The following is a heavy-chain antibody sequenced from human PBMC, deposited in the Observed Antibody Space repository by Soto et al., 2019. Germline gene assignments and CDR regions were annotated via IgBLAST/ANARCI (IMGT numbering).Heavy chain of an antibody. J-gene: IGHJ5*02. D-gene: IGHD6-25*01. Sequence: QVTLKESGPVLVKPTETLTLTCTVSGFSLSNARMGVSWIRQPPGKALEWLAHIFSNDEKSYSTSLKSRLTTSKDTSKSQVVLTMTNMDPVDTATYYCARIEADLAWFDPWGQGTLVTVSS. V-gene: IGHV2-26*01. CDR3: ARIEADLAWFDP. CDR1: GFSLSNARMG. CDR2: IFSNDEK.